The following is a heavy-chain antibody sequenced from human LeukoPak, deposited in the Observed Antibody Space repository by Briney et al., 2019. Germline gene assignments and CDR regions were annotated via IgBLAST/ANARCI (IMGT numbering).Heavy chain of an antibody. CDR2: INHSGST. V-gene: IGHV4-34*01. Sequence: SEALSLTCAVYGGSFSGYYWSWIRQPPGKGLEWIGEINHSGSTNYNPSLKSRVTISVDTSKNQFSLKLSSVTAADTAVYYCARVNYVWGSYGYYYYYYMDVWGKGTTATISS. D-gene: IGHD3-16*01. J-gene: IGHJ6*03. CDR3: ARVNYVWGSYGYYYYYYMDV. CDR1: GGSFSGYY.